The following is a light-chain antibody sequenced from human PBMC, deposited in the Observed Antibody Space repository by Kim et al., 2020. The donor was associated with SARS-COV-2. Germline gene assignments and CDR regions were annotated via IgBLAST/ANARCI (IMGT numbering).Light chain of an antibody. CDR3: QSYDNRLSGSV. J-gene: IGLJ3*02. Sequence: QRVTITCKGSSSNIGAGYDVHWYQQLPGTAPKLLIYGNSNRPSGVPDRFSGSKSGTSASLAITGLQAEDEADYYCQSYDNRLSGSVFGGGTQLTVL. CDR2: GNS. CDR1: SSNIGAGYD. V-gene: IGLV1-40*01.